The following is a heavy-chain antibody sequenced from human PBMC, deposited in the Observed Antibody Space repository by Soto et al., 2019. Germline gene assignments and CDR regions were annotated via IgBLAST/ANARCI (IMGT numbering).Heavy chain of an antibody. J-gene: IGHJ5*02. Sequence: QVQLVQSGAEVKKPGASVKVSCKASGYTFTSHDINWMRQTTGQGLEWMGWMNPNSGHTNYEQKFQGRVTMTRDTSISTAYMDLTNPRSEDTAIYYCASDMSTTWGQGTLVTVSS. D-gene: IGHD2-2*01. V-gene: IGHV1-8*01. CDR1: GYTFTSHD. CDR2: MNPNSGHT. CDR3: ASDMSTT.